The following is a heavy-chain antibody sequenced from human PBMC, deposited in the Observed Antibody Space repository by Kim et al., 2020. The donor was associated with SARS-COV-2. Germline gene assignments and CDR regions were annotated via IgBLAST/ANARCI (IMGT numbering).Heavy chain of an antibody. J-gene: IGHJ4*02. D-gene: IGHD2-2*01. CDR3: ARQEKGCSSDSCYAKNFDY. CDR1: GGSISSYY. Sequence: SETLSLTCTVSGGSISSYYWNWIRQPPGKGLEWIGYFHYSGSSNYNPSLKSRVTISVDMSNNQFSLNLRSVTAADTAVYYCARQEKGCSSDSCYAKNFDYWGQGTLVTVSS. V-gene: IGHV4-59*08. CDR2: FHYSGSS.